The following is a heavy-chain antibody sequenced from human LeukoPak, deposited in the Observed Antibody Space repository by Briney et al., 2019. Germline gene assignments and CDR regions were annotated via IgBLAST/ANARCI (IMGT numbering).Heavy chain of an antibody. CDR2: ISWNSGSM. V-gene: IGHV3-9*01. J-gene: IGHJ4*02. CDR1: GFTFDDYA. Sequence: GRSLRLSCTGSGFTFDDYAMYWVRQAPGKGLEWVSGISWNSGSMAYADSVKGRFTVSRDNARNSLYLEMSRLRLEDTALYYCYKRKYPKFPGNPSSYFDSWGQGTLVTVSS. CDR3: YKRKYPKFPGNPSSYFDS. D-gene: IGHD1-1*01.